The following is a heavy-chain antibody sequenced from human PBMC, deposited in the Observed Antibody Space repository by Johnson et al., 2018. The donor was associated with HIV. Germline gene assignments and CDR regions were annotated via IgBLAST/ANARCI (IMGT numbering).Heavy chain of an antibody. J-gene: IGHJ3*02. CDR3: AGRELDAFDI. Sequence: MLLVESGGGVVRPGGSLRLSCAASGFTFSSYAMSWVRQAPGKGLEWVSAISGSGGSTYYADSVKGRFTISRDNSKNTLYLQMNSLRAEDTAVYYCAGRELDAFDIWGQGTMVTVSS. D-gene: IGHD1-26*01. CDR2: ISGSGGST. CDR1: GFTFSSYA. V-gene: IGHV3-23*04.